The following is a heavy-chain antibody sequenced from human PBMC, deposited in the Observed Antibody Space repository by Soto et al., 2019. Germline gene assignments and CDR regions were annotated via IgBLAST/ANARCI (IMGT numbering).Heavy chain of an antibody. J-gene: IGHJ6*02. CDR3: ARDGFWSGYSGSGYYGMDV. D-gene: IGHD3-3*01. CDR2: ISAYNGNT. CDR1: GYTFTSYG. V-gene: IGHV1-18*01. Sequence: VKVSCKASGYTFTSYGISWVRQAPGQGLEWMGWISAYNGNTNYAQKLQGRVTITADESTSTAYMELSSLRSEDTAVYYCARDGFWSGYSGSGYYGMDVWGQGTTVTVSS.